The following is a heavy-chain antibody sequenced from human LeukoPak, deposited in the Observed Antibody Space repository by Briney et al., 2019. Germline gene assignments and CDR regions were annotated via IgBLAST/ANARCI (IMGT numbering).Heavy chain of an antibody. J-gene: IGHJ4*02. CDR1: GFTFSSYA. Sequence: GGSLRLSCAASGFTFSSYAMSWVRQAPGKGLEWVANIKQDGSEKYYVDSVKGRFTISRDNAKNPLYLQMNSLRAEDTAVYYCATTTAGFDYWGQGTLVTVSS. CDR2: IKQDGSEK. V-gene: IGHV3-7*01. CDR3: ATTTAGFDY. D-gene: IGHD4-11*01.